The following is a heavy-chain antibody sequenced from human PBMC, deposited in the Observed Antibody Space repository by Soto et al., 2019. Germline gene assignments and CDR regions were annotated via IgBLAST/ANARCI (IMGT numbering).Heavy chain of an antibody. J-gene: IGHJ4*02. CDR3: AAVVRHWEDRSGQLDY. CDR2: IVVGSGNT. D-gene: IGHD3-10*01. CDR1: GFTFTSSA. Sequence: SVKVSCKASGFTFTSSAVQWVRQARGQRLEWIGWIVVGSGNTNYAQKFQERVTITRDMSTSTAYMELSSLRSEDTAVYYCAAVVRHWEDRSGQLDYWGQGTLVTVSS. V-gene: IGHV1-58*01.